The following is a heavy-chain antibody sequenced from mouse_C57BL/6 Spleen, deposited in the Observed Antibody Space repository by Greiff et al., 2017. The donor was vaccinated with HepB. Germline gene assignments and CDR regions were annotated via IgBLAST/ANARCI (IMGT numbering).Heavy chain of an antibody. CDR3: ARSMITAYYYAMDY. Sequence: QVQLKQPGAELVKPGASVKLSCKASGYTFTSYWMHWVKQRPGRGLEWIGRIDPNSGGTKYNEKFKSKATLTVDKPSSTAYMQLSSLTSEDSAVYYCARSMITAYYYAMDYWGQGTSVTVSS. V-gene: IGHV1-72*01. CDR2: IDPNSGGT. D-gene: IGHD2-4*01. CDR1: GYTFTSYW. J-gene: IGHJ4*01.